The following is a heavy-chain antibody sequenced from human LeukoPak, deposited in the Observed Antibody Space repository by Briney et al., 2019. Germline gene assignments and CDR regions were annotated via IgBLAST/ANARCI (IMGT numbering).Heavy chain of an antibody. J-gene: IGHJ4*02. CDR1: GDSITSGDSY. V-gene: IGHV4-61*02. CDR3: AREYGH. Sequence: SETLSLTCSVSGDSITSGDSYWTWIRQPAGKGLEWIGLIYTSGSTKYNPSLKSRITISLDTSKNQFSLQLSSVTAADTAVYYCAREYGHWGQGTLVPVSS. CDR2: IYTSGST. D-gene: IGHD3-10*01.